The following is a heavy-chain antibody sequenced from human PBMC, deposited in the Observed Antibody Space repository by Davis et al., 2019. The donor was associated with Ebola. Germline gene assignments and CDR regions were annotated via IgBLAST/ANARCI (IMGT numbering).Heavy chain of an antibody. Sequence: PGGSLRLSCAASGFTFSDYWMNWVRQPPGKGLEWVANIKEAGSEEYFVDSLKGRFTISRDNAKNSIYLQMNSLRVEDTAVYYCARGDGSGTYPRKWFDPWGQGTLVTVSS. D-gene: IGHD3-10*01. J-gene: IGHJ5*02. CDR3: ARGDGSGTYPRKWFDP. CDR1: GFTFSDYW. V-gene: IGHV3-7*03. CDR2: IKEAGSEE.